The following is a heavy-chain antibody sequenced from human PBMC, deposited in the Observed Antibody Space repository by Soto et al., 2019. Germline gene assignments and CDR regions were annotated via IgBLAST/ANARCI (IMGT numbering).Heavy chain of an antibody. J-gene: IGHJ4*02. D-gene: IGHD2-15*01. CDR1: GFTFSSYA. CDR2: ISDSGGST. V-gene: IGHV3-23*01. CDR3: ANGCGGTCYSRIHY. Sequence: EVQLLESGGGLVQPGGSLRLSCAASGFTFSSYAMSWVRQAPGKGLEWVSGISDSGGSTYYADSVKGGFTISRDNSKNTLYLQMNSLRAEDTAVYYCANGCGGTCYSRIHYWGQGTLVTVSS.